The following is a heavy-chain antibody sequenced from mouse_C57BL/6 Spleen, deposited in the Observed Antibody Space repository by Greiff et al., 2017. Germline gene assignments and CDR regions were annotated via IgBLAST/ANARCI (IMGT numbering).Heavy chain of an antibody. CDR2: IYPGSGNT. CDR3: AREGVLRYIDY. J-gene: IGHJ2*01. Sequence: VQLQESGAELVRPGASVKLSCKASGYTFTDYYINWVKQRPGQGLEWIARIYPGSGNTYYNEKFKGKATLTAEKSSSTAYMQLSSLTSEDSAVYFCAREGVLRYIDYWGQGTTLTVSS. V-gene: IGHV1-76*01. D-gene: IGHD1-1*01. CDR1: GYTFTDYY.